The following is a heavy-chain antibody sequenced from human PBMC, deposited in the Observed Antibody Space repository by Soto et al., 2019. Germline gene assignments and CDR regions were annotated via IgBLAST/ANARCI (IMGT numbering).Heavy chain of an antibody. CDR1: GFTFSSYG. CDR2: LAYDGREK. V-gene: IGHV3-30*18. J-gene: IGHJ5*01. CDR3: AKASGSGGYVNWFES. Sequence: GGSLRLSCAASGFTFSSYGTHWVRQAPGKGLEWVAVLAYDGREKHFANSVSGRFTISRDESKNTVYLQMDSLRPEDTAMYYCAKASGSGGYVNWFESWGQGTLVTVSS. D-gene: IGHD6-19*01.